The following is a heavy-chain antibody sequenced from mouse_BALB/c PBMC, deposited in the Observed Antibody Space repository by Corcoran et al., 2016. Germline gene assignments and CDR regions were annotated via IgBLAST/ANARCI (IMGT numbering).Heavy chain of an antibody. Sequence: EVQLQQSGAELVKPGASVKLSCTASGFNIKDTYMHWVKQRPEQGLEWIGRIDPANGNTKYDPKFQGKATITADTSSNTAYLQLSSLTSEDTAVYYCARWTTATFFDYWGQGTTLTVSS. V-gene: IGHV14-3*02. CDR2: IDPANGNT. CDR3: ARWTTATFFDY. CDR1: GFNIKDTY. D-gene: IGHD1-2*01. J-gene: IGHJ2*01.